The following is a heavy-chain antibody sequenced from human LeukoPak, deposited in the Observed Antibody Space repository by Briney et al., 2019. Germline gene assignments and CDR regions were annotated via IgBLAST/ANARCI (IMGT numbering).Heavy chain of an antibody. CDR3: ARDRASGYYGSGSYQGDAFDI. D-gene: IGHD3-10*01. CDR2: ISSSSSYI. Sequence: GGSLRLSCAASGFTFSSYSMNWVRQAPGKGLEWFSSISSSSSYIYYADSVKGRFTISRDNAKNSLYLQMNSLRAEDTAVYYCARDRASGYYGSGSYQGDAFDIWGQGTMVTVSS. J-gene: IGHJ3*02. CDR1: GFTFSSYS. V-gene: IGHV3-21*01.